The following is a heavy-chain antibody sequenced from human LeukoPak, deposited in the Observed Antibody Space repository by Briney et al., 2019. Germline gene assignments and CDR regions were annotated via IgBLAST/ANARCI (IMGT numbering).Heavy chain of an antibody. J-gene: IGHJ5*02. D-gene: IGHD5-12*01. Sequence: GGSLRLSCAASGFTVSSNYMSWVRQAPGKGLEWVSVIYSGVSTYYADSVKGRFTISRGNSKNTLYLQMNSLRAEDTAVYYCARVRYSGYYWFDPWGQGTLVTVSS. CDR2: IYSGVST. CDR1: GFTVSSNY. CDR3: ARVRYSGYYWFDP. V-gene: IGHV3-66*01.